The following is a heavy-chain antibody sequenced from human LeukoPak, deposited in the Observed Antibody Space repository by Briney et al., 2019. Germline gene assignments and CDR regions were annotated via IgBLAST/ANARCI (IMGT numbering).Heavy chain of an antibody. J-gene: IGHJ4*02. V-gene: IGHV3-48*03. D-gene: IGHD3-22*01. CDR1: GFTFSSYE. CDR3: ARDRRGYDSSDYRYYFDY. CDR2: ISNSGNTR. Sequence: PGGSLRLSCAASGFTFSSYEMNWVRQAPGKGLEWVSNISNSGNTRYYADSVKGRFTISRDNAENSLYLQMNSLRAEDTAVYYCARDRRGYDSSDYRYYFDYWGQGTLVTVSS.